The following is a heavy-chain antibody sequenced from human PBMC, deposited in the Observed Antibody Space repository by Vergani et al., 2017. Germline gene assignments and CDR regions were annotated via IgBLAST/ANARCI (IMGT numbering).Heavy chain of an antibody. CDR2: IYYSGST. CDR3: AGALRGFGEFAFDY. CDR1: GFTFSSYA. J-gene: IGHJ4*02. V-gene: IGHV4-59*06. D-gene: IGHD3-10*01. Sequence: VQLVESGGGLVQPGGSLRLSCAASGFTFSSYAMSWVRQAPGKGLEWIGYIYYSGSTYYNPSLKSRVTISVDTSKNQFSLKLSSVTAADTAVYYCAGALRGFGEFAFDYWGQGTLVTVSS.